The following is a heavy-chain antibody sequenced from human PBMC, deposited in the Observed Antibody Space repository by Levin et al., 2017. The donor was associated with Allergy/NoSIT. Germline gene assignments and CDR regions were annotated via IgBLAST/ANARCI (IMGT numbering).Heavy chain of an antibody. CDR2: ISYDGSEK. D-gene: IGHD6-13*01. CDR1: GFTFSSYG. V-gene: IGHV3-30*18. J-gene: IGHJ4*02. Sequence: RGESLKISCAASGFTFSSYGMHWVRQAPGKGLKWVAVISYDGSEKFYGDSVKGRFTISRDNSKNTLYLQMNSLRVEDTAVYYCAKDWGQYSSSWYNGGDYWGQGTLVTVSS. CDR3: AKDWGQYSSSWYNGGDY.